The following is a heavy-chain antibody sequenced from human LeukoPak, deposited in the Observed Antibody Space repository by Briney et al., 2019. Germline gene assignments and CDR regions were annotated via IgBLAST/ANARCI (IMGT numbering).Heavy chain of an antibody. Sequence: GGSLRLSCAASGFTFSSYAMSWVRQAPGKGLEWVSAISGSGGSTYYADSVKGRFTISRDNSKNTLYLQMNSLRAEDTAVYYCAKDGEVSGSSPEDYYFDYWGQGNLVTVSS. CDR2: ISGSGGST. J-gene: IGHJ4*02. CDR3: AKDGEVSGSSPEDYYFDY. CDR1: GFTFSSYA. V-gene: IGHV3-23*01. D-gene: IGHD6-6*01.